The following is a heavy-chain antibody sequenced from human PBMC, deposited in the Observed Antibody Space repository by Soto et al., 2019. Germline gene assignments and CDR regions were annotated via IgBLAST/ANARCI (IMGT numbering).Heavy chain of an antibody. V-gene: IGHV3-48*01. CDR3: ARRFVTIFGVVHRFAFDI. CDR2: ISSSSSTI. J-gene: IGHJ3*02. Sequence: EVQLVESGGGLVQPGGSLRLSCAASGFTFSSYSMNWVRQAPGKGLEWGSYISSSSSTIYYADSVKGRFTISRDNAKNSLYLQMNSLRAEDTAVYYCARRFVTIFGVVHRFAFDIWGQGTMVTVSS. D-gene: IGHD3-3*01. CDR1: GFTFSSYS.